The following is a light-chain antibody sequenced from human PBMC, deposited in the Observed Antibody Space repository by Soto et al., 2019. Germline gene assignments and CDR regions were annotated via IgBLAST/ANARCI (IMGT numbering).Light chain of an antibody. Sequence: DIVMTQSPDSLAVSVGERATINCKSSQSVLYSSNNKNYLAWYQQKPGQPPKLLIYWASTPESGVPDRFSGSGSGTDFTLTISSLQTQDVAVYYCQQYYSPPLTFGGGTKVDIK. CDR1: QSVLYSSNNKNY. CDR2: WAS. V-gene: IGKV4-1*01. J-gene: IGKJ4*01. CDR3: QQYYSPPLT.